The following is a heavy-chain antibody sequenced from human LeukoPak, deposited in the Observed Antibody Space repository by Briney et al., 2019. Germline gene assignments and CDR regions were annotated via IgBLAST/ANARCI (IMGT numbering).Heavy chain of an antibody. J-gene: IGHJ6*02. Sequence: SETLSLTCTVSGGSINNGGYYWSWIRQHPGKGLEWIGYIYYSGSSYYNPSLRSRVTISVDTSKNHFSLKLSSVTAADTAVYYCARDYRGYSGYEEYYGMDVWGQGTTVTVSS. CDR1: GGSINNGGYY. V-gene: IGHV4-31*03. D-gene: IGHD5-12*01. CDR3: ARDYRGYSGYEEYYGMDV. CDR2: IYYSGSS.